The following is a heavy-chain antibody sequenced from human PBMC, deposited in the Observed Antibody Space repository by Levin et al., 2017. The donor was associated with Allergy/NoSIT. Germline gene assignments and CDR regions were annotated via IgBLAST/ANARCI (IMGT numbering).Heavy chain of an antibody. CDR3: ARPKRSGEFDY. V-gene: IGHV3-23*01. D-gene: IGHD3-3*01. J-gene: IGHJ4*02. Sequence: GGSLRLSCAASGFSFNGYAISWVRQAPGKGLEWVSAVTGSGGTTSYAASVKGRFTISRDNSQKKVYRQMNRLRAEDTALYYCARPKRSGEFDYWGQGSLVTVSS. CDR2: VTGSGGTT. CDR1: GFSFNGYA.